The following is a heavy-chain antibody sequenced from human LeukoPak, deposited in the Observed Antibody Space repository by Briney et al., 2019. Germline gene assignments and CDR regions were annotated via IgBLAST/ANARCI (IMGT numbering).Heavy chain of an antibody. D-gene: IGHD2-2*01. CDR2: ISGSGGST. Sequence: PGRSLRLSCAASGFTFSSYGMHWVRQAPGKGLEWVSAISGSGGSTYYADSVKGRFTISRDNSKNTLYLQMNGLRAEDTAVYYCAKVVIVVVPAEFDYWGQGTLVTVSS. CDR1: GFTFSSYG. V-gene: IGHV3-23*01. J-gene: IGHJ4*02. CDR3: AKVVIVVVPAEFDY.